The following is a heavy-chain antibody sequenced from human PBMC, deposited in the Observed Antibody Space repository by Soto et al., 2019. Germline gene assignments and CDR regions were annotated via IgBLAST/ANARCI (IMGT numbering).Heavy chain of an antibody. CDR3: TRVDPGESSPFDY. D-gene: IGHD3-10*01. J-gene: IGHJ4*02. CDR1: GYKFTTYA. V-gene: IGHV1-46*03. CDR2: INPFDGNR. Sequence: ASVKVSCKASGYKFTTYAMSWVRQAPGQGLEWIGWINPFDGNRIYVQSFHGRVTMTRDTSTSTVYMELSSLRSEDTAVYYCTRVDPGESSPFDYWGQGTLVTVSS.